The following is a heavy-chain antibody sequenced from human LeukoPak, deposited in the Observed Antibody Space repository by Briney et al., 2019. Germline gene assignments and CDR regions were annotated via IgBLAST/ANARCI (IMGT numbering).Heavy chain of an antibody. Sequence: ASVKVSCKVSGYTLTELSMHWVRQAPGKGLEWMGGFDPEDGETIYAQKFQGRVTMTEDTSTDTAYMELSSLRSEDTVVYYCATVLDYGGNLDYFHFDYWGQGTLVTVSS. D-gene: IGHD4-23*01. CDR1: GYTLTELS. J-gene: IGHJ4*02. V-gene: IGHV1-24*01. CDR3: ATVLDYGGNLDYFHFDY. CDR2: FDPEDGET.